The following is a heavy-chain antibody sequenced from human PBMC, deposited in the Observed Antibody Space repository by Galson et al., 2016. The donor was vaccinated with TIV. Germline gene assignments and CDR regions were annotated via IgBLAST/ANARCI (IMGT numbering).Heavy chain of an antibody. J-gene: IGHJ3*01. V-gene: IGHV1-2*02. D-gene: IGHD3-16*02. CDR3: ARSDSYLKYALDV. CDR2: INPKTGAI. Sequence: SVKVSCKASGYTFTGYFLHWVRQAPGHGPEWMGWINPKTGAITYAQNYQGRVTMTGDTSTSTVYMELKRLQSDDTAVYLCARSDSYLKYALDVWGQGTMVAVSS. CDR1: GYTFTGYF.